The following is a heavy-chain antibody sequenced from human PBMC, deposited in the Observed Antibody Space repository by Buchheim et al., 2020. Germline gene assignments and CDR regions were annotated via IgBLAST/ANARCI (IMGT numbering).Heavy chain of an antibody. D-gene: IGHD3-3*01. V-gene: IGHV4-59*01. Sequence: QVQLQESGPGLVKPSETLSLTCTVSGGSISSYYWSWIRQPPGKGLEWIGYIYYSGSTNYNPSLKSRVTISVDTSKNQFSLKLSSVTAADTAVYYCARGLPSQRTYYDFWSGYWHAFDIWGQGT. J-gene: IGHJ3*02. CDR1: GGSISSYY. CDR3: ARGLPSQRTYYDFWSGYWHAFDI. CDR2: IYYSGST.